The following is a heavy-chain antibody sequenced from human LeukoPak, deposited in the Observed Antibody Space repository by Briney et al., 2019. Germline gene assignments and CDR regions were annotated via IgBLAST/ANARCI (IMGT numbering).Heavy chain of an antibody. CDR1: GGTFSSYT. D-gene: IGHD6-13*01. V-gene: IGHV1-69*02. Sequence: VASVKVSCKASGGTFSSYTISWVRQAPGQGLEWMGRIIPILGIANYAQKFQGRVTITADKSTSTAYMELSSLRSVDTAVYYCANTPGIAAAGINYWGQGTLVTVSS. CDR3: ANTPGIAAAGINY. CDR2: IIPILGIA. J-gene: IGHJ4*02.